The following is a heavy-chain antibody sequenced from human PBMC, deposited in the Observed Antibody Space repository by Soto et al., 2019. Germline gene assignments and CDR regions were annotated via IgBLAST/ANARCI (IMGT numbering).Heavy chain of an antibody. CDR3: ARDRGGITVSSKPLGEWFDP. J-gene: IGHJ5*02. CDR2: VSHGGTAASLAEGETT. D-gene: IGHD3-16*01. Sequence: QVQLQESGPGLVRPSETLSLTCTVSGVSIDNFFWGWLRQPPGKGLEWIGYVSHGGTAASLAEGETTSYNPSLESRATISLDLPKNQFSLKLTAVTAADTAVYYCARDRGGITVSSKPLGEWFDPWGQGTLVTVSS. V-gene: IGHV4-59*01. CDR1: GVSIDNFF.